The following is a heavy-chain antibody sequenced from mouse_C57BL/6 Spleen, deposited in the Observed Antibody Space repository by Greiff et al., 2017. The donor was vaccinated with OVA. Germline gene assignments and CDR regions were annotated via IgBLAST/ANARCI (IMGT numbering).Heavy chain of an antibody. Sequence: QVQLQQSGAELARPGASVKLSCKASGYTFPSSGISCVQQRTGQGLAWIGEIYPRRGNTYYNGKFKGKATLTADKSSSTAYMELRSLTSEDAAVYFCARWTGTGVRDYWGQGTTLTVSS. D-gene: IGHD4-1*01. J-gene: IGHJ2*01. CDR3: ARWTGTGVRDY. V-gene: IGHV1-81*01. CDR1: GYTFPSSG. CDR2: IYPRRGNT.